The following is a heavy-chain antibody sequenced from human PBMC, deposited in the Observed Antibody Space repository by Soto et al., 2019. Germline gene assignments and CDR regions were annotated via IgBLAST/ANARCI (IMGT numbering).Heavy chain of an antibody. V-gene: IGHV3-30-3*01. CDR2: ISYDGSNK. Sequence: PVGSLRLSCAASGFTFSSYAMHWVRQAPGKGLEWVAVISYDGSNKYYADSVKGRFTISRDNSKNTLYLQMNSLRAEDTAVYYCAREGLAVATPGAFDIWGQGTMVTVSS. D-gene: IGHD6-19*01. CDR3: AREGLAVATPGAFDI. J-gene: IGHJ3*02. CDR1: GFTFSSYA.